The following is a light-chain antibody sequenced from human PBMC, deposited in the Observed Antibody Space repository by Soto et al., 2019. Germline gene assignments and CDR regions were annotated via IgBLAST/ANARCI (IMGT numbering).Light chain of an antibody. J-gene: IGKJ4*01. CDR3: QQYKNWPLLT. V-gene: IGKV3-15*01. Sequence: EIVMTQSPATLSVSAGETATLSCWASQSVGSKLAWYQRKPGQAPRLLILGASTRATGIPPRFSGSGSGTEFTLTIGSLQYEDFAVYYCQQYKNWPLLTFGGGTKVEIK. CDR2: GAS. CDR1: QSVGSK.